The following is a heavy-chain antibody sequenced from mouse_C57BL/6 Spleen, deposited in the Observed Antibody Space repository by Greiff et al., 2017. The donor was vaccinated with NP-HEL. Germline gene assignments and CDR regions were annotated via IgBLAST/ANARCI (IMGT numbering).Heavy chain of an antibody. J-gene: IGHJ1*03. V-gene: IGHV1-59*01. CDR3: ARDGGLRRYFDV. CDR2: IDPSDSYT. CDR1: GYTFTSYW. D-gene: IGHD2-4*01. Sequence: QVQLKQPGAELVRPGTSVKLSCKASGYTFTSYWMHWVKQRPGQGLEWIGVIDPSDSYTNYNQKFKGKATLTVDTSSSTAYMQLSSLTSEDSAVYYCARDGGLRRYFDVWGTGTTVTVSS.